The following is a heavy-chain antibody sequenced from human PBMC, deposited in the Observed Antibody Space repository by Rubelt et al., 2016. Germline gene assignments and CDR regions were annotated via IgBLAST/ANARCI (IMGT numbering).Heavy chain of an antibody. D-gene: IGHD3-3*01. Sequence: KPGASVKVSCKASGYTFTSYAMHWVRQAPGQRLEWMGWINAGNGNTKYSQKFQGRVTITRDTSASTAYMELSSLRSEDTAVYYCARAPLRFFGTAGFDYWGQGTLVTVSS. CDR3: ARAPLRFFGTAGFDY. V-gene: IGHV1-3*01. CDR1: GYTFTSYA. J-gene: IGHJ4*02. CDR2: INAGNGNT.